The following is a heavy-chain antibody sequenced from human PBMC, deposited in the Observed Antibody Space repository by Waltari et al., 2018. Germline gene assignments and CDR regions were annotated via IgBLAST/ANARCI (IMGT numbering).Heavy chain of an antibody. D-gene: IGHD5-18*01. CDR3: ARKGGRGYTYGPFYFDS. J-gene: IGHJ4*02. V-gene: IGHV3-74*01. CDR2: INGDGQGI. Sequence: EVQLLEAGGDLVQPGGSLRLSCAASGFTFSDYWMHWVRQAPGKGLGGGARINGDGQGITYSGSVQGLFTILRDNTKNTVYLQLNSLRADDTAVYYCARKGGRGYTYGPFYFDSWGRGTLVTVSS. CDR1: GFTFSDYW.